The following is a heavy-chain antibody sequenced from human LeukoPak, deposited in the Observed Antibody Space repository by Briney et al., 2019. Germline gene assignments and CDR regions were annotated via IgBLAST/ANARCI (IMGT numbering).Heavy chain of an antibody. V-gene: IGHV1-2*02. CDR2: INPNSGGT. J-gene: IGHJ3*02. Sequence: ASVKVSCKACGYTFTGYYMHWVRQAPGQGLEWMGGINPNSGGTNYAQKFQGRVTMTRDTSISTAYMGLSRLRSDDTAVYYCARGGLGDFWSGYSDAFDICGQGEMVTVSS. D-gene: IGHD3-3*01. CDR1: GYTFTGYY. CDR3: ARGGLGDFWSGYSDAFDI.